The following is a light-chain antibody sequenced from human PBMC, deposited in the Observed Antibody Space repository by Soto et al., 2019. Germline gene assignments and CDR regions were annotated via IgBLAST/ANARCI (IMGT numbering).Light chain of an antibody. CDR1: QSVSSSY. CDR3: QQYGSSIT. V-gene: IGKV3-20*01. J-gene: IGKJ5*01. Sequence: IVLTQYPGSLFLSPGERATLSCRASQSVSSSYLAWSQQKPGQAPRLLIYGASIRATGIPDRFIGSGSGTDFTLTISRLEPEDFAVYYCQQYGSSITFGQGTRLEIK. CDR2: GAS.